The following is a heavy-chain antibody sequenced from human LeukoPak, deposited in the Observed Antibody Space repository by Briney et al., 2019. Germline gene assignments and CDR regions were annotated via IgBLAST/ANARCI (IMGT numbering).Heavy chain of an antibody. V-gene: IGHV4-31*03. D-gene: IGHD3-9*01. J-gene: IGHJ5*02. CDR3: ARDPDILTGYA. Sequence: SQTLSLTCTVSGGSNNSGNYYWTWIRQPPGKGPEWIGYVYVGGSTYYNPSLKSRVTISVDTSKNQFSLKLSSVTAADTAVYYCARDPDILTGYAWGQGTLVTVSS. CDR1: GGSNNSGNYY. CDR2: VYVGGST.